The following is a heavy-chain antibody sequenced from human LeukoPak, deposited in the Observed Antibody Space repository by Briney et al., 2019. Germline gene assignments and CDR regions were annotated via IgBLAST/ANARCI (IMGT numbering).Heavy chain of an antibody. Sequence: SETLSLTCTVSGGSISSSSYYLGWIRQPPGKGLEYIGSIHYSGSTYYNLSLKSRVTLSVDTSKNQFSLKLRSVTAADTAVYYCARHDRSGYDSRGLFDYWGQGTLVTVSS. J-gene: IGHJ4*02. CDR1: GGSISSSSYY. CDR3: ARHDRSGYDSRGLFDY. CDR2: IHYSGST. V-gene: IGHV4-39*01. D-gene: IGHD5-12*01.